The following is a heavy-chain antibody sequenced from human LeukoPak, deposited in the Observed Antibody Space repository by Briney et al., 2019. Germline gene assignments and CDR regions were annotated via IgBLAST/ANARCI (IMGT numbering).Heavy chain of an antibody. CDR1: GFTFSSYS. CDR3: ARGGSPDLYCSSTSCQADY. J-gene: IGHJ4*02. Sequence: GGSLRLSCAASGFTFSSYSMNWVRQAPGKGLEWVSSISSSSSYIYYADSVKGRFTISRDNAKNSLYLQMNSLRAEDTAAYYCARGGSPDLYCSSTSCQADYGGQGTLVTVSS. CDR2: ISSSSSYI. D-gene: IGHD2-2*01. V-gene: IGHV3-21*01.